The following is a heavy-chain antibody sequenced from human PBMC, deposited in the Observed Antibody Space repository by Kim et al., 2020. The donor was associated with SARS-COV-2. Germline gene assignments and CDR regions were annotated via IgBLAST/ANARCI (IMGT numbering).Heavy chain of an antibody. CDR1: GFTFSSYG. Sequence: GGSLRLSCAASGFTFSSYGMHWVRQAPGKGLEWVAVISYDGSNKYYADSVKGRFTISRDNSKNTLYLQMNSLRAEDTAVYYCAKGAPNGSGWFAPPDWF. CDR3: AKGAPNGSGWFAPPDWF. J-gene: IGHJ5*01. CDR2: ISYDGSNK. D-gene: IGHD6-19*01. V-gene: IGHV3-30*18.